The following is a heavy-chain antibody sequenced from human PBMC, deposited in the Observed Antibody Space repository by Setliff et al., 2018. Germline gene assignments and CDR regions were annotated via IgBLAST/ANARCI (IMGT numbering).Heavy chain of an antibody. J-gene: IGHJ4*02. CDR2: ICPSDSDT. Sequence: SLKISCTGSGYSFITYWIGWVRQMPGKGLEWMGIICPSDSDTRYSPSFQGQVTISADKSITTAYLQWSSLKASDTAMYYCVRAGSGIGGDLDYWGQGTLVTVSS. CDR1: GYSFITYW. V-gene: IGHV5-51*01. CDR3: VRAGSGIGGDLDY. D-gene: IGHD3-10*01.